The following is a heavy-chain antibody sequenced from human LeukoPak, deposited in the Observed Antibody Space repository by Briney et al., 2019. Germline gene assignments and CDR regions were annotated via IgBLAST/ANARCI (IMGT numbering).Heavy chain of an antibody. V-gene: IGHV3-NL1*01. J-gene: IGHJ4*02. D-gene: IGHD1-26*01. CDR2: IYSGGST. CDR1: GFTFSSYG. CDR3: AKDRSIGTYYTFDH. Sequence: GGSLRLSWAASGFTFSSYGMHWVRQAPGKGLEWVSVIYSGGSTYYADSVKGRFTISRDNSKNTLYLQMSSLTAADTAVYYCAKDRSIGTYYTFDHWGQGTLVTVSS.